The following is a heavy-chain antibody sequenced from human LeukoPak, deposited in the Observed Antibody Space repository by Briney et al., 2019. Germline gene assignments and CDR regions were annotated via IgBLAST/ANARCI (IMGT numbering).Heavy chain of an antibody. Sequence: GASVKVSCKASAYTSSSYGINWVRLAPGRGPEWMASINPQKRDTHYAQNFQGRVTVTAGTSTNTAYMELRSLRSDDTAIYYCARRKYGADYNGMDVWGQGTTVTVSS. CDR3: ARRKYGADYNGMDV. CDR1: AYTSSSYG. V-gene: IGHV1-18*01. CDR2: INPQKRDT. D-gene: IGHD4-17*01. J-gene: IGHJ6*02.